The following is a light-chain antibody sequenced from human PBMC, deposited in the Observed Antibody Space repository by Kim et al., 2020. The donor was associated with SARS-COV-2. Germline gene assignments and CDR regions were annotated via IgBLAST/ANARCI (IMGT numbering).Light chain of an antibody. CDR3: CSYAGSYDYV. V-gene: IGLV2-11*01. Sequence: GQSVTISCTGTSSDVVGDNYVSWYQQHPGKAPKLMICDVSKRPSGVPDRFSGSKSGNTASLTISALQAEDEADYYCCSYAGSYDYVFGTGTKVTVL. J-gene: IGLJ1*01. CDR1: SSDVVGDNY. CDR2: DVS.